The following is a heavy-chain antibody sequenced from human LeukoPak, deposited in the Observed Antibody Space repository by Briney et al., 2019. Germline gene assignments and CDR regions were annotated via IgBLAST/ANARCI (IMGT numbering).Heavy chain of an antibody. CDR1: GYTFTSYD. CDR3: ARGFPLSSCSGGSCPFSDY. J-gene: IGHJ4*02. Sequence: ASVTVSCKASGYTFTSYDVNWVRQATGQGLEWMGWIYPNSDNTGYAQRFQGRVNMTRNTSISSAYMELSSLISEDTAVYYCARGFPLSSCSGGSCPFSDYWGQGTLVTVSS. D-gene: IGHD2-15*01. V-gene: IGHV1-8*01. CDR2: IYPNSDNT.